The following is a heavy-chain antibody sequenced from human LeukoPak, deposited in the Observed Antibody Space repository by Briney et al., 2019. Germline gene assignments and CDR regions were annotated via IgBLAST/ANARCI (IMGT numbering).Heavy chain of an antibody. Sequence: ASVKVSCKASGYTFTSYYMHWVRQAPGQGLECMGIINPSGADTSHAPKFQGRVTMTWDTSTSTAYMELNSLRSEDTAVYYCAVGATDYWGQGTLVTVSS. V-gene: IGHV1-46*03. D-gene: IGHD1-26*01. CDR3: AVGATDY. CDR2: INPSGADT. J-gene: IGHJ4*02. CDR1: GYTFTSYY.